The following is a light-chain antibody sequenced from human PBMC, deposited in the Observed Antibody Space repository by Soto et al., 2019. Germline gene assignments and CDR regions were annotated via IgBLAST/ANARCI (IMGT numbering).Light chain of an antibody. CDR1: QSINTY. Sequence: DIQMTQSPSSLSASIGDRVTITCRASQSINTYLNWYQQRPGKAPELLIFAASTLQSGVPSRFSGRVSGTDFTLTISSLQPEDFVTYYCQQTYTFGFTFGPGTTVDFK. J-gene: IGKJ3*01. V-gene: IGKV1-39*01. CDR3: QQTYTFGFT. CDR2: AAS.